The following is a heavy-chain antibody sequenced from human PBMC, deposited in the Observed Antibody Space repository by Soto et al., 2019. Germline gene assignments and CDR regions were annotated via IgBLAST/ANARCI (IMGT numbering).Heavy chain of an antibody. V-gene: IGHV3-48*02. CDR3: TSTRGSGSETLAYYYYGMDV. D-gene: IGHD3-10*01. J-gene: IGHJ6*02. CDR2: ISSSSSTI. CDR1: GFTFSSYS. Sequence: GGSLRLSCAASGFTFSSYSMNWVRQAPGKGLEWVSYISSSSSTIYYADSVKGRFTISRDNAKNSLYLQMNSLRDEDTAVYYCTSTRGSGSETLAYYYYGMDVWGQGTTVTVSS.